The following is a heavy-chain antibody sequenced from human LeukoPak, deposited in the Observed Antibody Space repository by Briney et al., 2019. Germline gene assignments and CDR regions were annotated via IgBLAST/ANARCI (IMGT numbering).Heavy chain of an antibody. CDR2: IYTSGST. V-gene: IGHV4-4*07. J-gene: IGHJ3*02. CDR3: ARQNVDYYDSSGYYFKAFDI. Sequence: PSETLSLTCTVSGGSISSYYWSWIRQPAGKGLEWIGRIYTSGSTNYNPSLKSRVTMSVDTSKNQFSLKLSSVTAADTAVYYCARQNVDYYDSSGYYFKAFDIWGQGTMVTVSS. D-gene: IGHD3-22*01. CDR1: GGSISSYY.